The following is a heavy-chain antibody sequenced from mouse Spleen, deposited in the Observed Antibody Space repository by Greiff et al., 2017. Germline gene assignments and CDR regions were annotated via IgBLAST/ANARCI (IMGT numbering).Heavy chain of an antibody. D-gene: IGHD2-4*01. J-gene: IGHJ4*01. CDR1: GYTFTDYA. V-gene: IGHV1S137*01. CDR2: ISTYYGDA. Sequence: VNVVESGAELVRPGVSVKISCKGSGYTFTDYAMHWVKQSHAKSLEWIGVISTYYGDASYNQKFTGKATMTVDKSSSTAYMELARLTSEDSAIYYCARSDDYDFYAMDYWGQGTSVTVSS. CDR3: ARSDDYDFYAMDY.